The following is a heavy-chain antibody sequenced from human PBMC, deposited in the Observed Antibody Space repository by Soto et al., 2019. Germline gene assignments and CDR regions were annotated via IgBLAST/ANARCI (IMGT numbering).Heavy chain of an antibody. J-gene: IGHJ4*02. CDR1: GGSISSSGYY. Sequence: SLPCTFFGGSISSSGYYWGWIRQPPGKGLEWIGSIYYSGSTYYNPSLKSRVTISVDTSKNQFSLKLSSVTAADTAVYYCARHGNPSVFDYWGQGTLVTVSS. D-gene: IGHD1-1*01. CDR2: IYYSGST. CDR3: ARHGNPSVFDY. V-gene: IGHV4-39*01.